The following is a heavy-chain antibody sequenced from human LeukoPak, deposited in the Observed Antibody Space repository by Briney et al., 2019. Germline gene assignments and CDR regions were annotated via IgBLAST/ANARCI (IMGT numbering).Heavy chain of an antibody. CDR2: INHSGST. CDR3: ARGTNYYDSSGYSATFDY. Sequence: PSETLSLTCAVYGGSFSDYYWTWIRQPPGKGLEWIGEINHSGSTNYNPSLKSRVTISVDTSKNQFSLKLSSVTAADTAVYNCARGTNYYDSSGYSATFDYWGQGTLVTVSS. V-gene: IGHV4-34*01. D-gene: IGHD3-22*01. J-gene: IGHJ4*02. CDR1: GGSFSDYY.